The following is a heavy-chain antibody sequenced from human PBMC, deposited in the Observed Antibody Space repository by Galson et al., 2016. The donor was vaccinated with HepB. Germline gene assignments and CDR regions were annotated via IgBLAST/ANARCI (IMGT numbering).Heavy chain of an antibody. J-gene: IGHJ4*02. D-gene: IGHD6-13*01. CDR1: GDSVSSTSAT. Sequence: CAISGDSVSSTSATWNWIRQSPSRGLEWLGRTYYRSKWSTDFALFLGSRIAINADTSRNQFTLQLNSVTPEDTAVYYCARVGELPFSSTHFSFDNWGQGIRVTVSS. CDR2: TYYRSKWST. V-gene: IGHV6-1*01. CDR3: ARVGELPFSSTHFSFDN.